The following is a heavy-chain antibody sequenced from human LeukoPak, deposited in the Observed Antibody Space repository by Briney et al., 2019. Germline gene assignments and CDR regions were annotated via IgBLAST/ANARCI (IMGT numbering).Heavy chain of an antibody. J-gene: IGHJ3*01. CDR2: ITSGSYI. CDR1: GFAFSTYT. Sequence: GGSLRLSCAASGFAFSTYTMNWVRQAPGKGLEWVSSITSGSYISSADSVKGRFTSSRDNTKNSVYLQMNSLRVEDTAVYYCAIIGCYRGVCHFDVWGQGTMVAVSS. CDR3: AIIGCYRGVCHFDV. V-gene: IGHV3-21*01. D-gene: IGHD2-21*01.